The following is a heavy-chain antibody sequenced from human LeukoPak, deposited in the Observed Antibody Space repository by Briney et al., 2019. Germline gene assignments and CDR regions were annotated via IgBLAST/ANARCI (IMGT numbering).Heavy chain of an antibody. CDR1: GFTFSDYY. Sequence: GGSLRLSCAASGFTFSDYYMSWIRQAPGKGLEGVSYISSSGGTIYYADSVKGRFTISRDNAKNSLYLQMNSLRAEDTAVYYCAGYSSGWFGAFDIWGQGTMVTVSS. V-gene: IGHV3-11*04. D-gene: IGHD6-19*01. CDR2: ISSSGGTI. CDR3: AGYSSGWFGAFDI. J-gene: IGHJ3*02.